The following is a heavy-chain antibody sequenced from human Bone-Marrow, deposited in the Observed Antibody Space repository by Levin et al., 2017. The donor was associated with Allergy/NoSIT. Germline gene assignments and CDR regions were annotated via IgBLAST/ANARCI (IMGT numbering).Heavy chain of an antibody. CDR2: IYSGGTNT. V-gene: IGHV3-11*01. Sequence: GGSLRLSCVASGFKFSDYYMSWIRQAPGKGLEWVSYIYSGGTNTYYSDSVKGRCSISRDNAGNSVYLEINSLTVEDTAVYYCARHYGYGFYQWGQGTLVTVSS. D-gene: IGHD5-18*01. J-gene: IGHJ4*02. CDR3: ARHYGYGFYQ. CDR1: GFKFSDYY.